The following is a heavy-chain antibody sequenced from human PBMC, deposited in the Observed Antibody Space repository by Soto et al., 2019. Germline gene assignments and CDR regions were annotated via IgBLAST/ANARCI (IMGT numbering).Heavy chain of an antibody. CDR1: GYTFTSYG. CDR3: AAGPLRYFDWSDY. V-gene: IGHV1-18*01. CDR2: ISAYNGNT. J-gene: IGHJ4*02. D-gene: IGHD3-9*01. Sequence: QVQLVQSGAEVKKPGASVKVSCKASGYTFTSYGISWVRQALGQGLEWMGWISAYNGNTNYAQKLQGRVPMTTDTSTSTASMELRSLRSDDTAVYYCAAGPLRYFDWSDYWGQGTLVTVSS.